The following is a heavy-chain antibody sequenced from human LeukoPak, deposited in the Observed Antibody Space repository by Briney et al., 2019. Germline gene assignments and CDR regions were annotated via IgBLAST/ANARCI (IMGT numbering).Heavy chain of an antibody. D-gene: IGHD3-10*01. CDR2: IYTSGST. J-gene: IGHJ4*02. Sequence: SETLSLTCAVSGGSISSYYWSWIRQPAGKGLEWIGRIYTSGSTNYNPSLKSRVTMSVDTSKNQFSLKLSSVTAADTAVYYCAREEPDYYGSGSHRDYWGQGTLVTVSS. CDR1: GGSISSYY. V-gene: IGHV4-4*07. CDR3: AREEPDYYGSGSHRDY.